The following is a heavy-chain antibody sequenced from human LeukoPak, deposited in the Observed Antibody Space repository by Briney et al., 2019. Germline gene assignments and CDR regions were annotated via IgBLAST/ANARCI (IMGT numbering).Heavy chain of an antibody. CDR1: GFTFSIYG. V-gene: IGHV3-33*01. J-gene: IGHJ4*02. Sequence: GGSLRLSCAASGFTFSIYGMHWVRQAPGKGLEWVAVIWNDGSNKYYADSVKGRFTISRDNSKNTLFLQMSSLRVEDTAVYSCARASGPFDYWGQGTLVTVSS. CDR3: ARASGPFDY. CDR2: IWNDGSNK. D-gene: IGHD3-10*01.